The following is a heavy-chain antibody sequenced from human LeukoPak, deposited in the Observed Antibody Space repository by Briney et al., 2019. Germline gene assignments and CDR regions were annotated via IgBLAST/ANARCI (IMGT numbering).Heavy chain of an antibody. D-gene: IGHD3-10*01. CDR2: IIPIFGTA. Sequence: GASVKVSCKASGGTFSSYAISWVRQAPGQGLERMGGIIPIFGTANYAQKFQGRVTITADKSTSTAYMELSSLRSEDTAVYYCARAPIYYGSGSYYWETVDYWGQGTLVTVSS. V-gene: IGHV1-69*06. CDR3: ARAPIYYGSGSYYWETVDY. J-gene: IGHJ4*02. CDR1: GGTFSSYA.